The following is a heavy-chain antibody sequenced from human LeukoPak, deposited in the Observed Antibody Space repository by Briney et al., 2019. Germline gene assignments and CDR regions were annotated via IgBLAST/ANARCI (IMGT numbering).Heavy chain of an antibody. CDR1: GFILSDVW. V-gene: IGHV3-15*01. Sequence: GGSLRLSCAGPGFILSDVWMSWARQAPGKGLEWVARIKTKAEGGTIDYAAPVKGRFIISRDDSEKRLDLQMSSLKSEDTGVYYCTTDLDYWGQGTLVTVSS. CDR2: IKTKAEGGTI. J-gene: IGHJ4*02. CDR3: TTDLDY.